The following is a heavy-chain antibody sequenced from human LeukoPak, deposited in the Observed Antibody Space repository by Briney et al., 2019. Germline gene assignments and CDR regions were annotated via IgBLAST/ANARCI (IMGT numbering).Heavy chain of an antibody. V-gene: IGHV4-39*01. Sequence: PSETLSLTCTVSGGSISSSSYYWGWIRQPPGKWLEWIGSIYYSGSTYYNPSLKSRVTISVDTSKNQFSLKLSSVTAADTAVYYCAIHADSGYYDSSGYYFIDYWGQGTLVTVSS. D-gene: IGHD3-22*01. CDR2: IYYSGST. CDR1: GGSISSSSYY. CDR3: AIHADSGYYDSSGYYFIDY. J-gene: IGHJ4*02.